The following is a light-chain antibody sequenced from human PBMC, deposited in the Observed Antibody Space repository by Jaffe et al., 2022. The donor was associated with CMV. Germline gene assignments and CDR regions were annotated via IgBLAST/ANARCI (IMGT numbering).Light chain of an antibody. CDR3: QQYGSSAMYT. CDR1: QTVSPMH. V-gene: IGKV3-20*01. CDR2: GTS. J-gene: IGKJ2*01. Sequence: EIVLTQSPGTLSLSPGERATLSCRASQTVSPMHLAWYHQKPGQPPRLLIYGTSNRATGIPDRFSGSGSGTDFTLTISRLEPEDFAVYYCQQYGSSAMYTFGQGTKLEI.